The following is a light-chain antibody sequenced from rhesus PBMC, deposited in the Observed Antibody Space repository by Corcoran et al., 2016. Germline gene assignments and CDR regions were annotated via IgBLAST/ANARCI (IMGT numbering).Light chain of an antibody. CDR1: QGINSY. V-gene: IGKV1-28*02. CDR2: DAS. Sequence: DIQMTQSPSSLSASVGDTVTITCRASQGINSYLNWFQQKPGKAPKLLIYDASSLESGVPSRFSGSGSGTDFTLTINSLQPEDFATYYCLQHNSYPFTFGPGTKLDIK. CDR3: LQHNSYPFT. J-gene: IGKJ3*01.